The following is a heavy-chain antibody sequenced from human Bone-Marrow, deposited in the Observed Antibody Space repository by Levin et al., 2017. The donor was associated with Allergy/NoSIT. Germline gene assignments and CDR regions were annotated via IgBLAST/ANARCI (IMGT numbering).Heavy chain of an antibody. J-gene: IGHJ4*02. CDR1: GFKSIGYY. Sequence: RASVKVSCKTSGFKSIGYYLHWVRQAPGQGLEWMGWINSDSGVTDYAPKFRGRISISRDTSTATAYMELSGLRSDDTASYYCARGHYFYGSGTYYRGSDYWGQGTLVTVSS. CDR3: ARGHYFYGSGTYYRGSDY. V-gene: IGHV1-2*02. D-gene: IGHD3-10*01. CDR2: INSDSGVT.